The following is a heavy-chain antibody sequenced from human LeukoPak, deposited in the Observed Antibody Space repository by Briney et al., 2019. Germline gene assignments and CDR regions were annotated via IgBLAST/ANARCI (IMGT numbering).Heavy chain of an antibody. V-gene: IGHV1-8*03. CDR2: MNPNSGNT. CDR1: GYTFTSYD. J-gene: IGHJ4*02. D-gene: IGHD3-22*01. CDR3: AINYDSSGYYSSSNYYFDY. Sequence: ASVKVSCKASGYTFTSYDINWVRQAPGQGLEWRGWMNPNSGNTGYAQKFHGRVTITRNTSISTAYMELSSLRSEDTAVYYCAINYDSSGYYSSSNYYFDYWGQGTLVTVSS.